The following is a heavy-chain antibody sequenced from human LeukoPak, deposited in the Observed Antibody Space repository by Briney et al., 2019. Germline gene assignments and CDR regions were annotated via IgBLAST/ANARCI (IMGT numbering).Heavy chain of an antibody. D-gene: IGHD4-23*01. CDR1: GFTFSTCG. J-gene: IGHJ4*02. CDR3: VKRSDYGGNRNHLDY. Sequence: PGGSLRLSCAASGFTFSTCGMSWVRQAPGKGLEWVSAISDRGDSTYYADSVKGRFTISRDNSQNTLYLQMNSLRAEDTAVYYCVKRSDYGGNRNHLDYWGQGTLVTVSS. CDR2: ISDRGDST. V-gene: IGHV3-23*01.